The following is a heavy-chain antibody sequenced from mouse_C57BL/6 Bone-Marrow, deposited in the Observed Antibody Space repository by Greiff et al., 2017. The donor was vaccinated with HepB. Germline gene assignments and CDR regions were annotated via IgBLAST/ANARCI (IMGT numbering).Heavy chain of an antibody. CDR1: GYTFTDYY. J-gene: IGHJ2*01. CDR3: ARRGYDYFDY. D-gene: IGHD2-2*01. Sequence: EVQLQQSGPVLVKPGASVKMSCKASGYTFTDYYMNWVKQSHGKSLEWIGVINPYNGGTSYNQKFKGKATLTVDKSSSTAYMELNSLTSEDSAVYYCARRGYDYFDYWGQGTTLTVSS. CDR2: INPYNGGT. V-gene: IGHV1-19*01.